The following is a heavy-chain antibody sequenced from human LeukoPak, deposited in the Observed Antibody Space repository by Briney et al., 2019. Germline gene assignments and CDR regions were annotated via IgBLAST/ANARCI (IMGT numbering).Heavy chain of an antibody. CDR3: ARDSGYAFDI. CDR1: GFTFTSYW. D-gene: IGHD1-26*01. J-gene: IGHJ3*02. CDR2: IGISSSTI. V-gene: IGHV3-48*01. Sequence: GGSLRLSCAASGFTFTSYWMHWVRQAPGKVLEWVSYIGISSSTIDYADSVKGRFTISRDNAKNSLYLQMNSLRAEDTAVYYCARDSGYAFDIWGQGTMVTVSS.